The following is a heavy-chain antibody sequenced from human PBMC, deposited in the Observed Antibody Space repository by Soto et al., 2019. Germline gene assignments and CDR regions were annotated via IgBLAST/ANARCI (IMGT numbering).Heavy chain of an antibody. D-gene: IGHD1-26*01. CDR3: AKEEWELLRAFDI. CDR1: GYTFSSYA. J-gene: IGHJ3*02. Sequence: ASVNVSCKASGYTFSSYAIHWVRQAPGQGLEWMGWINAGNGNTKYSQKFQGRVTITRGTSASTAYMELNSLRAEDTAVYYCAKEEWELLRAFDIWGQGTMVTVSS. V-gene: IGHV1-3*01. CDR2: INAGNGNT.